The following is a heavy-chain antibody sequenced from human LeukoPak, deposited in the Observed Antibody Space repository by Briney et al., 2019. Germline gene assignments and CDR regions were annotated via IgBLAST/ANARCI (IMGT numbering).Heavy chain of an antibody. CDR3: ARDTAFWSGYYYMDV. Sequence: ASVKVSCKASGYTFTSYGISWVRQAPGQGLEWMGWISAYNGNTNYAQKLQGRVTMTTDTSTSTAYMGLRSLRSDDTAVYYCARDTAFWSGYYYMDVWGKGTTVTVSS. J-gene: IGHJ6*03. V-gene: IGHV1-18*01. D-gene: IGHD3-3*01. CDR2: ISAYNGNT. CDR1: GYTFTSYG.